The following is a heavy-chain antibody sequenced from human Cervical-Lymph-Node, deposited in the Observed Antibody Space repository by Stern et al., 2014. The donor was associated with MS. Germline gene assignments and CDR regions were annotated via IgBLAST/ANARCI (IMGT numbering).Heavy chain of an antibody. CDR1: GGSLRSYY. CDR2: IYHTGSV. CDR3: AREGEYCSGSRCYPFLDY. J-gene: IGHJ4*02. V-gene: IGHV4-59*01. Sequence: QLQLQESGPGLVKPSETLSLTCTVSGGSLRSYYWNWIRQAPGKGLEWLGVIYHTGSVNYNPSLSSRVVMSVDTSKNQFSLTVSSVTAADTAVYYCAREGEYCSGSRCYPFLDYWGQGTLVTVSS. D-gene: IGHD2-15*01.